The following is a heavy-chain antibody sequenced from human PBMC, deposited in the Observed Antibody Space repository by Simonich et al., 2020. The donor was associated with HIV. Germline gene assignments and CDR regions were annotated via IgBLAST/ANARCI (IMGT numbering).Heavy chain of an antibody. V-gene: IGHV7-4-1*02. J-gene: IGHJ5*02. D-gene: IGHD1-7*01. CDR1: GYTFTSYA. CDR3: ARVAGTRPGTNWFDP. CDR2: IHTNTGHP. Sequence: GSELKQPGASVKVSCKASGYTFTSYAMNWVRQAPGQGLEWMGWIHTNTGHPTYVQGFTGRFVFFLDTSVSTAYLQISSLKAEDTAVYYGARVAGTRPGTNWFDPWGQGTLVTVSS.